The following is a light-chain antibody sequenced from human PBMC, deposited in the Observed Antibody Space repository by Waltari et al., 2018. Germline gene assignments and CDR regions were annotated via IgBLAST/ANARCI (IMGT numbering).Light chain of an antibody. CDR1: QSISIS. J-gene: IGKJ4*01. V-gene: IGKV3-11*01. Sequence: EIVLTQSPATLYLSPGERATLSCRASQSISISLAWYQQKPGQAPRLLIYDASNRATGIPARFSGSGSGTDFTLSISSLEPEDFAIYYCQQRRNWPLTFGGGTKVEIK. CDR2: DAS. CDR3: QQRRNWPLT.